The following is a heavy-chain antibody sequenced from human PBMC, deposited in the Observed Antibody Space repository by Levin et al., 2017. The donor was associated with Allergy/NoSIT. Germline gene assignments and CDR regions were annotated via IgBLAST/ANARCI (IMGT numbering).Heavy chain of an antibody. V-gene: IGHV3-23*01. CDR1: GFTFSNYA. J-gene: IGHJ4*02. CDR2: ISGGVVST. D-gene: IGHD5/OR15-5a*01. Sequence: SGGSLRLSCAASGFTFSNYAMSWVRQAPGEGLEWVSTISGGVVSTFYADSVKGRFTISRDNSKNTLYLQMNSLRAEDTAKYYCAKLRDSVYDSIDYWGQGTLVTVSS. CDR3: AKLRDSVYDSIDY.